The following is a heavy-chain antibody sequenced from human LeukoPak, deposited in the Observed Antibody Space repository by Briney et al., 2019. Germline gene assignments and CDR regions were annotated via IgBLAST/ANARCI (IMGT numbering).Heavy chain of an antibody. J-gene: IGHJ4*02. D-gene: IGHD5-24*01. CDR1: GASISSDY. Sequence: PSETLSLTCTVSGASISSDYWSWIRQPPGKGLEWIGYIYYSGSTNYNPSLKSRVTISVDTSKNQFSLKLSSVTAADTAVYYCARRHHNWDYWGQGTLVTVSS. CDR3: ARRHHNWDY. CDR2: IYYSGST. V-gene: IGHV4-59*08.